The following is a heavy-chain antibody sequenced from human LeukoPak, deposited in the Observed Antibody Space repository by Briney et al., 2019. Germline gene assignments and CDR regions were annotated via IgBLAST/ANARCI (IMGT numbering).Heavy chain of an antibody. Sequence: GASVKVSCKASRDTFDSYSISWLRQAPGQGLEWMGGTIPVFGSANYAQKFQGRVTITTDQTTTTAYMELSSLSSEDTAVYYCARVGRSRGSLPNSYYYMDVWGKGTTVTVSS. V-gene: IGHV1-69*05. CDR1: RDTFDSYS. CDR2: TIPVFGSA. J-gene: IGHJ6*03. D-gene: IGHD2-15*01. CDR3: ARVGRSRGSLPNSYYYMDV.